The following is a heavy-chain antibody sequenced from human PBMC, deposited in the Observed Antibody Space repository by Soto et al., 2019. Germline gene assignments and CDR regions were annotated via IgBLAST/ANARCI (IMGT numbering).Heavy chain of an antibody. CDR2: INPSGGST. CDR3: ARGDIVVVPAGGDYYYYMDV. Sequence: ASVKVSCKASGYTFTSYYMHWVRQAPGQGLEWMGIINPSGGSTSYAQKFQGRVTMTRDRSTSTVYMELSSLRSEDTAVYYCARGDIVVVPAGGDYYYYMDVWGKGTTVT. V-gene: IGHV1-46*03. J-gene: IGHJ6*03. D-gene: IGHD2-2*01. CDR1: GYTFTSYY.